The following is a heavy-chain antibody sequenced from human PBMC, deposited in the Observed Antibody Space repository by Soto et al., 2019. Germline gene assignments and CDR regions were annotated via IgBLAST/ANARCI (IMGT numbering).Heavy chain of an antibody. CDR2: IDPSDSYT. D-gene: IGHD3-10*01. Sequence: PGESLKTSCKGSGYSFTSYWISWVRQMPGKGLEWMGRIDPSDSYTNYSPSFQGHVTISADKSISTAYLQWSSLKASDTAMYYCASVLLWFGEPHLDYGMDVWGHGTTVTVSS. CDR1: GYSFTSYW. CDR3: ASVLLWFGEPHLDYGMDV. V-gene: IGHV5-10-1*01. J-gene: IGHJ6*02.